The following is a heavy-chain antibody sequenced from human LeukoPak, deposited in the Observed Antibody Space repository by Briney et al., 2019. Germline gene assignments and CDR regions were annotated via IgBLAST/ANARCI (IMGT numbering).Heavy chain of an antibody. Sequence: SGGSLRLSCAASGFTFSSYAMHWVRQAPGKGLEWVAVISYDGSNKYYADSVKGRFTISRDNSKNTLYLQMNSLRAEDTAVYYCASLRDRYSYGQYNWFDPWGQGTLVTVSS. CDR1: GFTFSSYA. CDR3: ASLRDRYSYGQYNWFDP. V-gene: IGHV3-30-3*01. CDR2: ISYDGSNK. D-gene: IGHD5-18*01. J-gene: IGHJ5*02.